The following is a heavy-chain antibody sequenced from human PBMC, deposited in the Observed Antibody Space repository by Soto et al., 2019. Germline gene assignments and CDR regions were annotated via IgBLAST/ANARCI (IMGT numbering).Heavy chain of an antibody. CDR2: IKEDGSEK. CDR1: GFSLRSYW. CDR3: VRPPGAETSY. D-gene: IGHD4-17*01. Sequence: EVPLVESGGGLVQPGGSLRLSCVVSGFSLRSYWMSWVRQAPGKGLEWVANIKEDGSEKYYVDSVKGRFTISRDNAKNSMYLQMNSLRDEDTAVYYCVRPPGAETSYWGQGTLVTVSS. J-gene: IGHJ4*02. V-gene: IGHV3-7*01.